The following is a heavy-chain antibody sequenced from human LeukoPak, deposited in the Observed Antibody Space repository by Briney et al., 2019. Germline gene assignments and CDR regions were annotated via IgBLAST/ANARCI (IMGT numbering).Heavy chain of an antibody. V-gene: IGHV3-30*02. CDR3: AKGGKYDILTGYRRSRLLGDF. CDR1: GFTFSSHG. D-gene: IGHD3-9*01. J-gene: IGHJ4*02. CDR2: IRYDGSNK. Sequence: GGSLRLPCAASGFTFSSHGMHWVRQTPAKVLEWVAFIRYDGSNKYYADSVKGRFIISRDNSKNTLFLQMNSLRPEDTAVYYCAKGGKYDILTGYRRSRLLGDFWGQGTLVTVSS.